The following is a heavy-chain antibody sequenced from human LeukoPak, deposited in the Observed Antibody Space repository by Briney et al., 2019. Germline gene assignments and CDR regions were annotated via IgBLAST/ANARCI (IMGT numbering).Heavy chain of an antibody. CDR3: ARSQQWLVDDAFDI. CDR1: GFTFSSYG. D-gene: IGHD6-19*01. J-gene: IGHJ3*02. Sequence: GGSLRLSCAGSGFTFSSYGMHWVRQAPGKGLEWVAVISYDGSNKYYADSVKGRFTISRDNSKDTLYLQMNSLRAEDTAVYYCARSQQWLVDDAFDIWGQGTMVTVSS. CDR2: ISYDGSNK. V-gene: IGHV3-30*03.